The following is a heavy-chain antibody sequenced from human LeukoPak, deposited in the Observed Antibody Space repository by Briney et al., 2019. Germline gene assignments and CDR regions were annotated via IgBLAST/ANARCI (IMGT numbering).Heavy chain of an antibody. CDR3: ARDKERYCSSTSCYGTPEYFKH. CDR2: IIPIFGTA. V-gene: IGHV1-69*13. D-gene: IGHD2-2*01. CDR1: GGTFSSYA. Sequence: GASVKVSCKASGGTFSSYAISWVRQAPGQGLEWMGGIIPIFGTANYAQKFQGRVTITADESTSTAYMELSSLRSEDTAVYYCARDKERYCSSTSCYGTPEYFKHWGQGTLVTVSS. J-gene: IGHJ1*01.